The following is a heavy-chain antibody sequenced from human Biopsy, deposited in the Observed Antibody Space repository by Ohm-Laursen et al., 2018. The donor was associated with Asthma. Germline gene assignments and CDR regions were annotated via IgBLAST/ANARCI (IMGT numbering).Heavy chain of an antibody. D-gene: IGHD2-2*01. CDR1: RGTFNTYV. V-gene: IGHV1-69*13. CDR3: ARKAGSCISRTCYSLDF. J-gene: IGHJ4*02. Sequence: ASVKVSCKSLRGTFNTYVIGWVRQAPGQGLEWMGGINSVFGTTTYPQKFQDRVTITADDSTSTVCMELSSLRSEDTAVYYCARKAGSCISRTCYSLDFWGQGTLVTVSS. CDR2: INSVFGTT.